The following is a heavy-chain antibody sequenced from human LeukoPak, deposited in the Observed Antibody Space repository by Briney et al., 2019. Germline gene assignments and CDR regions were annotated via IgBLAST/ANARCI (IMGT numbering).Heavy chain of an antibody. CDR2: INHSGRT. J-gene: IGHJ6*02. CDR1: GGSFSDYF. D-gene: IGHD2-2*01. CDR3: ARDVVVVPAAIHYGMDV. V-gene: IGHV4-34*01. Sequence: PSETLSPTCAVCGGSFSDYFWGWIRQPPGKGLEWIGEINHSGRTYYNPSLKSRVTISVDTSKNQFSLNLSSVTAADTAVYYCARDVVVVPAAIHYGMDVWGQGTTVTVSS.